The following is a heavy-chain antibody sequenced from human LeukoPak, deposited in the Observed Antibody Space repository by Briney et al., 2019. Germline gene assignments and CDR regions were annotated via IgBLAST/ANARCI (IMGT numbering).Heavy chain of an antibody. CDR1: GFTFSSYW. J-gene: IGHJ3*02. CDR3: ARDRSSGWYRNKVLYVFDI. D-gene: IGHD6-19*01. V-gene: IGHV3-7*01. Sequence: GGSLRLSCAASGFTFSSYWMSWVRQAPGRGLEWVANIKQDGSEKYYVDSVKGRFTISRDNAKNSPYLQMNSLRAEDTAVYHCARDRSSGWYRNKVLYVFDIWGQGTMVTVSS. CDR2: IKQDGSEK.